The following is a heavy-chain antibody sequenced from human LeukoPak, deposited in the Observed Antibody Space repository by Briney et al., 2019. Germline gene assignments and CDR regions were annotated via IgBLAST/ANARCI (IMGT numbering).Heavy chain of an antibody. CDR1: GYTFTSYD. V-gene: IGHV1-8*01. D-gene: IGHD2-15*01. CDR3: ARGYCSGGSCYYYYGMDV. Sequence: ASVKVPCKASGYTFTSYDINWVRQATGQGLEWMGWMNPNSGNTGYAQKFQGRVTMTRNTSISTAYMELSSLRSEDTAVYYCARGYCSGGSCYYYYGMDVWGQGTTVTVSS. CDR2: MNPNSGNT. J-gene: IGHJ6*02.